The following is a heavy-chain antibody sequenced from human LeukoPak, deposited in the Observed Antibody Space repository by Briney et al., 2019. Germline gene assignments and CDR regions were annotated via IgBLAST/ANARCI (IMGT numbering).Heavy chain of an antibody. CDR1: GGSISSYY. J-gene: IGHJ3*02. CDR2: IYYSGST. CDR3: ARVREWELPPPDAFDI. D-gene: IGHD1-26*01. V-gene: IGHV4-59*01. Sequence: SETLSLTCTVSGGSISSYYWSWIRQPPGKGLEWIGYIYYSGSTNYNPSLKSRVTISVDTSKNQFPLKLSSVTAADTAVYYCARVREWELPPPDAFDIWGQGTMVTVSS.